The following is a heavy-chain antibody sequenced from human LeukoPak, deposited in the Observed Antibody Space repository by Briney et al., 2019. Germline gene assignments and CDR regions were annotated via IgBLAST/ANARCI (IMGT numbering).Heavy chain of an antibody. V-gene: IGHV3-23*01. CDR3: AKVLAYYFDY. Sequence: GGSLRLSCGASGFTFSSYAMSWVRQAPGKGLEWVSAIGSGTYYADSVKGQFTISRDNSKNTLYLQMNSLRAEDTAVYYCAKVLAYYFDYWGQGTLVTVSS. J-gene: IGHJ4*02. CDR1: GFTFSSYA. CDR2: IGSGT.